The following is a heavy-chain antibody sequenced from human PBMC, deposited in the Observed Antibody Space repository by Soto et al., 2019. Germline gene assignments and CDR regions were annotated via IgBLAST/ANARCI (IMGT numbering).Heavy chain of an antibody. CDR2: VDSDGRGT. Sequence: EVQLVESGGGSVQPGGSLRLSCVASGITFTNYWMHWVRQVPGKGLVWVARVDSDGRGTSYADFVKGRFTISRDNAKNTLYLQVNILRVEDAAMYYCGTVFEHWGQGIPVTVS. CDR3: GTVFEH. CDR1: GITFTNYW. J-gene: IGHJ4*02. V-gene: IGHV3-74*01.